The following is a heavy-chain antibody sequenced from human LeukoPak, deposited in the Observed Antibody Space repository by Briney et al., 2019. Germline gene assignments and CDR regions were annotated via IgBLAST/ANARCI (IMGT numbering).Heavy chain of an antibody. J-gene: IGHJ4*02. D-gene: IGHD6-13*01. CDR2: ILPGGGDT. CDR1: GFTFSSYA. V-gene: IGHV3-23*01. CDR3: AKAWPAAGTFDS. Sequence: GGSLRLSCAASGFTFSSYAMTWVPQAPGKGLEWVSTILPGGGDTYYADSVKGRFTISRDTSKNTLYLQMNTLRVEDTAVYYCAKAWPAAGTFDSWGQGSLVTVSS.